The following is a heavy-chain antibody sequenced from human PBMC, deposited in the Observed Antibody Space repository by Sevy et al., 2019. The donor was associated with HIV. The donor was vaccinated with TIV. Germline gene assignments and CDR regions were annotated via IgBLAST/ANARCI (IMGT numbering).Heavy chain of an antibody. D-gene: IGHD1-26*01. J-gene: IGHJ4*02. CDR2: ISGTGGTT. CDR3: AKDRIEGARKLDY. V-gene: IGHV3-23*01. CDR1: GFTFGNYA. Sequence: GGSLRLSCAASGFTFGNYAMTWVRQAAGKGLEWVSSISGTGGTTYYADSVKGRFIISRDNSKNTLYIQMNSLRAEDTAVYYCAKDRIEGARKLDYWGQGTLVTVSS.